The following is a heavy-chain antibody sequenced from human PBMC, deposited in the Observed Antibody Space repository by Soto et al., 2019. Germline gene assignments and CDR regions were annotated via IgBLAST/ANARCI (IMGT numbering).Heavy chain of an antibody. CDR1: GGSFSGYY. J-gene: IGHJ3*02. CDR2: INHSGST. CDR3: ASDDGDLNAFDI. Sequence: QVQLQQWGAGLFKPSETLSLTCAVYGGSFSGYYWSWIRQPPGKGLEWIGEINHSGSTNYSPSLKSRVTMSVDTSKNQFSLKLSSVTAADTAVYYCASDDGDLNAFDIWGQGTMVTVSS. V-gene: IGHV4-34*01. D-gene: IGHD4-17*01.